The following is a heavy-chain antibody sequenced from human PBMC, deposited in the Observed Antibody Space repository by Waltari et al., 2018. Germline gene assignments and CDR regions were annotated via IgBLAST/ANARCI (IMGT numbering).Heavy chain of an antibody. CDR1: GGSFRGYH. CDR3: ARGPYCSSTSCYGARRWFDP. D-gene: IGHD2-2*01. Sequence: QVQLQQWGAGLLKPSETLSLTCAVYGGSFRGYHWSWIRQPPGKGLEWIGEINHSGSTNYNPSLKSRVTISVDTSKNQFSLKLSSVTAADTAVYYCARGPYCSSTSCYGARRWFDPWGQGTLVTVSS. CDR2: INHSGST. J-gene: IGHJ5*02. V-gene: IGHV4-34*01.